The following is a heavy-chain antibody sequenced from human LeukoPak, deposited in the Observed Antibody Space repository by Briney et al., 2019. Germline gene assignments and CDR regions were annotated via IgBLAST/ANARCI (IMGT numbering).Heavy chain of an antibody. CDR3: ARGGVDDYGGNGPFDY. Sequence: GASVKVSCKASGYTFTSYDITWVRQAPGQGLEWMGWISAHKGYTEYLQRVLGRVVLTAYTSTTTAYMELRSLRSDDTAVYYCARGGVDDYGGNGPFDYWGQGTLVTVSP. CDR1: GYTFTSYD. D-gene: IGHD4-23*01. CDR2: ISAHKGYT. J-gene: IGHJ4*02. V-gene: IGHV1-18*01.